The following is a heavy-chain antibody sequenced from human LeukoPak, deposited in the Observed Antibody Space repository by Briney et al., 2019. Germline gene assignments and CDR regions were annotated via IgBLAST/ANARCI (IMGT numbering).Heavy chain of an antibody. CDR2: INPSGGST. J-gene: IGHJ4*02. CDR1: GYTFTSYY. D-gene: IGHD6-13*01. V-gene: IGHV1-46*01. CDR3: ARGTRIAAARRGSRFDY. Sequence: ASVKVSCKAPGYTFTSYYMHWVRQAPGQGLEWMGIINPSGGSTSYAQKFQGRVTMTRDTSTSTVYMELSSLRSEDTAVYYCARGTRIAAARRGSRFDYWGQGTLVTVSS.